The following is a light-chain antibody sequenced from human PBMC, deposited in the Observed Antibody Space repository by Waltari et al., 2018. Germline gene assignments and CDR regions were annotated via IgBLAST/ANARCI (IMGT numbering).Light chain of an antibody. Sequence: QSVLTQPPSASGTPGQRVTISCSGGMSNIGDNTVNWYQQVPGTAPKLRIYSHIQRPSGVPHRFSGSISGTSASLAISGLQAEDEADYYCSAWDDRLNGYVFGTGTKVTVL. CDR1: MSNIGDNT. J-gene: IGLJ1*01. CDR3: SAWDDRLNGYV. CDR2: SHI. V-gene: IGLV1-44*01.